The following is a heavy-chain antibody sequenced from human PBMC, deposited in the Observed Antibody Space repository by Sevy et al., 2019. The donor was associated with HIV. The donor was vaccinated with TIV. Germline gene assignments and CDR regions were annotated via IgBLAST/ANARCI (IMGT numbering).Heavy chain of an antibody. CDR2: ISSSSSTI. V-gene: IGHV3-48*03. D-gene: IGHD4-17*01. CDR3: ARDLPPSATTVAHFDY. Sequence: GGSLRLSCAASGFMFSSYEMNWVRQAPGKGLEWILYISSSSSTIYYADSVKGRFTISRDNAKNSLYLQMSSLRTDDTAVYYCARDLPPSATTVAHFDYWGPGTLVTVSS. J-gene: IGHJ4*02. CDR1: GFMFSSYE.